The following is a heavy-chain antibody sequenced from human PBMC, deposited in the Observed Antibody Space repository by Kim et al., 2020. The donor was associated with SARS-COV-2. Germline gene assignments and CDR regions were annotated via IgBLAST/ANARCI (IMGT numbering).Heavy chain of an antibody. D-gene: IGHD1-7*01. J-gene: IGHJ4*02. Sequence: SKKYYADSLKGRFTISRDNSKNTLYLQMDSLRADDTAVFYCARGTSHFDYWGQGTLVTVSS. CDR2: SKK. CDR3: ARGTSHFDY. V-gene: IGHV3-30*01.